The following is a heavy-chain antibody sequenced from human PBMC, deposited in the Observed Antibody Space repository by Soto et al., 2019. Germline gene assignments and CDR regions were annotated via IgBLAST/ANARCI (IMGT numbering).Heavy chain of an antibody. CDR3: ARDWTQAYCGGDCYLRAFDI. CDR2: ISAYNGNT. J-gene: IGHJ3*02. CDR1: GYTFTSYG. Sequence: QVQLVQSGAEVKKPGASVKVSCKASGYTFTSYGISWVRQAPGQGLEWMGWISAYNGNTNYAQKLQGRVTMTTDTSTSTAYMELRSLRSDDTAVYYCARDWTQAYCGGDCYLRAFDIWGQETMVTVSS. D-gene: IGHD2-21*02. V-gene: IGHV1-18*01.